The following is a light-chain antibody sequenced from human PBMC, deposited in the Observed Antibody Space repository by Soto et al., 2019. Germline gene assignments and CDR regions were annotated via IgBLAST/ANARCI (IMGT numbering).Light chain of an antibody. Sequence: SVLTPPASVSGSPGQSTTISCTGTSSDVGVYNCVSWYQHHPGTAPKLMIYEVTNRPSGVSDRFSGSKSGNTASLTISGLQAEDEADYYCSPKRVSTTPTVFGPGTNV. CDR2: EVT. CDR3: SPKRVSTTPTV. CDR1: SSDVGVYNC. V-gene: IGLV2-14*01. J-gene: IGLJ1*01.